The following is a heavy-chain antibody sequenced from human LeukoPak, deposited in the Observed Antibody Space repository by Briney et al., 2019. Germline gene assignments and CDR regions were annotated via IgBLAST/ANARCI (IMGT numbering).Heavy chain of an antibody. CDR3: AKDRGGYFDWLLYPFDY. Sequence: PGGSLRLSCAASGFTFSSYAMSWVRQAPGKGLEWGSAISGSGGSTYYADSVKGRFTISRDNSKNTLYLQMNSLRAEDTAVYYCAKDRGGYFDWLLYPFDYWGQGTLVTVSS. V-gene: IGHV3-23*01. CDR2: ISGSGGST. CDR1: GFTFSSYA. J-gene: IGHJ4*02. D-gene: IGHD3-9*01.